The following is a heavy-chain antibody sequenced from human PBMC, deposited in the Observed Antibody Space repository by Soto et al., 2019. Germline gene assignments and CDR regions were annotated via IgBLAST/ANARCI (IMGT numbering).Heavy chain of an antibody. CDR2: IYYSGST. CDR1: GGSISSADYY. J-gene: IGHJ5*02. CDR3: AGLQSMRLSGLDP. D-gene: IGHD3-16*02. V-gene: IGHV4-30-4*01. Sequence: KPSESLYLTCTVSGGSISSADYYWSWIRQPPGKGLEWIGYIYYSGSTYYNPSLKSRVTISVDTSKNQFSLKLSSVTAADTAVYYCAGLQSMRLSGLDPWGQGTLVPVSS.